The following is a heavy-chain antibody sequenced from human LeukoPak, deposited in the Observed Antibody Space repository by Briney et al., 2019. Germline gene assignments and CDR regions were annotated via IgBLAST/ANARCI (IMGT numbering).Heavy chain of an antibody. CDR3: ARVANYYDSSGYYLYYFDY. Sequence: GASVKVSCKASGYTFTANFIHWVRQAPGQGLEWMGWINPNSGGTNYGKKFQGRVTMTRDTSISTAYMELSRLRSDDTAVYYSARVANYYDSSGYYLYYFDYWGQGTLVTVSS. J-gene: IGHJ4*02. V-gene: IGHV1-2*02. CDR1: GYTFTANF. D-gene: IGHD3-22*01. CDR2: INPNSGGT.